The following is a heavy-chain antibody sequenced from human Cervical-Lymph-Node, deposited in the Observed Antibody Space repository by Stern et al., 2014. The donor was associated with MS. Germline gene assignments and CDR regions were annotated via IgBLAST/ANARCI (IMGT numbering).Heavy chain of an antibody. D-gene: IGHD3-10*01. V-gene: IGHV1-46*01. J-gene: IGHJ4*02. CDR2: INPINTRT. Sequence: VHLVESGAEVRQPGASVKLSCKASGYTFTTYYIHWVRQTPGQGLEWMAMINPINTRTTYAQKFQDRVTVTRDTSTSTVYMELSSLRSDDTAVYYCARGDVNSGSSHVDYWGRGTLVTVSS. CDR1: GYTFTTYY. CDR3: ARGDVNSGSSHVDY.